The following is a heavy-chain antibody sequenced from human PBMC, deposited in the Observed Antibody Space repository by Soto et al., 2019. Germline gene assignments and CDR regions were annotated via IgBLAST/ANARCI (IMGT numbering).Heavy chain of an antibody. CDR1: GFTFKNAW. CDR2: IRSETDSGTT. J-gene: IGHJ6*02. Sequence: PGGSLRLSCAASGFTFKNAWMNWVRQAPGKGLEWVGHIRSETDSGTTDYTAPVKGRFSISRDDSRHTLSLQMNSLKTEDTAVYYCTTEFSPDWKHWDYYGMDVWGQGTTVTVSS. CDR3: TTEFSPDWKHWDYYGMDV. D-gene: IGHD1-1*01. V-gene: IGHV3-15*07.